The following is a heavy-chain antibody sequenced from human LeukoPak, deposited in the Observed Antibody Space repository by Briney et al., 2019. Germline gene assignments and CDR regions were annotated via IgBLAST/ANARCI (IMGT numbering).Heavy chain of an antibody. CDR2: ISSSSSYI. CDR1: GFTFSSYS. J-gene: IGHJ4*02. D-gene: IGHD3-10*01. Sequence: GGSLRLSCAASGFTFSSYSMNWVRQAPGKGLEWVSSISSSSSYIYYADSVKGRFTISRDNAKNSLYLQMNSLRAEDTAVYYCARSPGLLWFGELNLAFDYWGQGTLVTVSS. CDR3: ARSPGLLWFGELNLAFDY. V-gene: IGHV3-21*01.